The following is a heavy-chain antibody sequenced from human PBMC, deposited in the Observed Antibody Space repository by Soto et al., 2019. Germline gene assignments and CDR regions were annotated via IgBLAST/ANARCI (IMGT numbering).Heavy chain of an antibody. D-gene: IGHD3-10*01. CDR1: GGSFSGYY. CDR3: ARAYYYGSGSSRRYYGMDV. Sequence: SETLSLTCAVYGGSFSGYYWSWIRQPPGKGLEWIGEINHSGSTNYNPSLKSRVTISVDTSKNQFSLKLCSVTAADTAVYYCARAYYYGSGSSRRYYGMDVWGQGTTVTVSS. V-gene: IGHV4-34*01. CDR2: INHSGST. J-gene: IGHJ6*02.